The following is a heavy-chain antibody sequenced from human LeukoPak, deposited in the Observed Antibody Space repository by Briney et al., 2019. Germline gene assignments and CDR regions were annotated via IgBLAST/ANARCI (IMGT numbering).Heavy chain of an antibody. Sequence: PGGSLRLSCAASGFTFSCYSMNWVRQAPGKGLEWVSSISSSSSYIYYADSVKGRFTISRDNAKNSLYLQMNSLRAEDTAVYYCARDLHQLLLSSNWFDPWGQGTLVTVSS. CDR2: ISSSSSYI. CDR3: ARDLHQLLLSSNWFDP. J-gene: IGHJ5*02. V-gene: IGHV3-21*01. CDR1: GFTFSCYS. D-gene: IGHD2-2*01.